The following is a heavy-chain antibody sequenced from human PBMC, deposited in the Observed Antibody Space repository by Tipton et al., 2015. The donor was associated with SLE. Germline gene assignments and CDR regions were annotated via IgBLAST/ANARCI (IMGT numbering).Heavy chain of an antibody. CDR1: GGSISSYY. CDR3: ASQTGNRALGVFFDY. Sequence: TLSLTCTVSGGSISSYYWSWIRQPAGKGLGWIGRIYTSGSTNCNPPPKSRVTMSVDTSKNQFSLKLSSVTAADTAVYYCASQTGNRALGVFFDYWGQGTLVTVPS. D-gene: IGHD7-27*01. J-gene: IGHJ4*01. V-gene: IGHV4-4*07. CDR2: IYTSGST.